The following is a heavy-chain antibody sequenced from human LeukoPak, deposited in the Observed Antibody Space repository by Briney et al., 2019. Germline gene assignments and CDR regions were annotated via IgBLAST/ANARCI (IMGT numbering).Heavy chain of an antibody. CDR3: AKEGYSSGWYPAFDY. Sequence: PGGSLRLSCAASGFTFSNYAMHWVRQAPGKGLEWVSAISGSGGSTYYADSVKGRFTISRDNSKNTLYLQMNSLRAEDTAVYYCAKEGYSSGWYPAFDYWGQGTLVTVSS. CDR2: ISGSGGST. D-gene: IGHD6-19*01. V-gene: IGHV3-23*01. J-gene: IGHJ4*02. CDR1: GFTFSNYA.